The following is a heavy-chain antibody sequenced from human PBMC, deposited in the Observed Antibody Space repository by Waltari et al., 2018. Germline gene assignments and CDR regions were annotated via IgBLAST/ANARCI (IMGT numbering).Heavy chain of an antibody. V-gene: IGHV3-23*01. J-gene: IGHJ4*02. CDR2: VSGSVGST. CDR1: GFTFRSYA. D-gene: IGHD4-17*01. Sequence: VQLLESGGGLVQSGGSVRLSCAASGFTFRSYAMNWVRQAPGKGVEWGSVVSGSVGSTDYADSVKGRFTISRDNSKNTLYLQMNNLRVEDTAVYYCASSLYGDYTQIWGRVFDYWGQGTLVTVSS. CDR3: ASSLYGDYTQIWGRVFDY.